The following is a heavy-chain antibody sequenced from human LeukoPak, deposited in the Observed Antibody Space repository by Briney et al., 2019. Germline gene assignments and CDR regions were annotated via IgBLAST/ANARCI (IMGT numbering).Heavy chain of an antibody. CDR2: IYSGGST. V-gene: IGHV3-66*01. Sequence: PGGSLRLSCAASGFTVSSNYMSWVRQNPGKGLEWVSVIYSGGSTYYADSVKGRFTISRDNSKNTLYLQMNSLRAEDTAVYYCARDSPSTTVVTPPNYGMDVWGQGTTVTVSS. D-gene: IGHD4-23*01. CDR3: ARDSPSTTVVTPPNYGMDV. J-gene: IGHJ6*02. CDR1: GFTVSSNY.